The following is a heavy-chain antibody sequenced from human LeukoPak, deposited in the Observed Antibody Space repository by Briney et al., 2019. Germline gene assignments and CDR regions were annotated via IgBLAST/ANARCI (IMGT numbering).Heavy chain of an antibody. CDR1: GGSFSGYY. Sequence: SETLSLTCAVYGGSFSGYYWSWIRQPPGKGLEWIGEINHSGSTNYNPSLKSRVTISVDTSKNQFSLKLSSVTAADTAVYYCARLSPGVDDSSGYYYVYYYYYMDVWGKGTTVTVSS. J-gene: IGHJ6*03. D-gene: IGHD3-22*01. CDR2: INHSGST. V-gene: IGHV4-34*01. CDR3: ARLSPGVDDSSGYYYVYYYYYMDV.